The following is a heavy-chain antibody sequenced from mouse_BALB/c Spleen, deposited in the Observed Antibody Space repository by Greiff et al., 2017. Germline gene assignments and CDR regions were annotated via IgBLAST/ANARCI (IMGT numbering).Heavy chain of an antibody. Sequence: VQLQQSGAELVKPGASVKLSCTASGFNIKDTYMHWVKQRPEQGLEWIGRIDPANGNTKYDPKFQGKATLKADTSSNTAYLHLSSLTSEDTAVYYCARVTLYYDYDDGYAMDYWGQGTSVTVSS. CDR1: GFNIKDTY. CDR2: IDPANGNT. V-gene: IGHV14-3*02. J-gene: IGHJ4*01. CDR3: ARVTLYYDYDDGYAMDY. D-gene: IGHD2-4*01.